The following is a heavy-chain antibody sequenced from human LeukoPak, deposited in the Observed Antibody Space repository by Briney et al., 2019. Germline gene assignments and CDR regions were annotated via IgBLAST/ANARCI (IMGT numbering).Heavy chain of an antibody. V-gene: IGHV4-39*07. J-gene: IGHJ4*02. CDR2: IYYSGST. Sequence: SEALSLTCTVSGGSISSSSYYWGWIRQPPGKGLEWIGSIYYSGSTYYNPSLKSRVSISVDTSKNQFSLKLSSVTAADTAVYYCARDWFMELVGTTAPSIYYFDYWGQGTLVTVSS. D-gene: IGHD1-26*01. CDR3: ARDWFMELVGTTAPSIYYFDY. CDR1: GGSISSSSYY.